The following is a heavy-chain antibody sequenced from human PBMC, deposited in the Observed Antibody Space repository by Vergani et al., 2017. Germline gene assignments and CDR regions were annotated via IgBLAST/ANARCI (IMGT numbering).Heavy chain of an antibody. D-gene: IGHD2-2*01. CDR1: GYTFTYRY. J-gene: IGHJ5*02. CDR2: ITPFNGNT. Sequence: QMQLVQSGAEVKKTGSSVKVSCKASGYTFTYRYLHWVRQATGQALEWMGWITPFNGNTNYAQKFQDRVTITRDRSMSTAYMELSSLRSEDTAMYYCALAESSTSCINSVCITPETGSCFDPWGQGTLVIVSS. CDR3: ALAESSTSCINSVCITPETGSCFDP. V-gene: IGHV1-45*02.